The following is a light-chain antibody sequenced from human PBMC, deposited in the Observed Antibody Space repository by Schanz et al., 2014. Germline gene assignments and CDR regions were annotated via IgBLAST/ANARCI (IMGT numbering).Light chain of an antibody. CDR3: HQYDRSPRT. J-gene: IGKJ1*01. Sequence: EIVMTQSPATLSVSPGEKATLSCRASQSVSSNLAWYQQKLGQAPRLLIYGASTRATGIPARFSGSGSGTDFTLTISRLEPEDFAVYYCHQYDRSPRTFGQGTKVEI. CDR1: QSVSSN. V-gene: IGKV3-15*01. CDR2: GAS.